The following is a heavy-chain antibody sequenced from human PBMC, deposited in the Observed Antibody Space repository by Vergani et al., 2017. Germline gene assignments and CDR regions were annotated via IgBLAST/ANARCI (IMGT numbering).Heavy chain of an antibody. V-gene: IGHV3-9*01. CDR1: GFTFDDYA. Sequence: EGQLVESGGGFLQPGRSLRLPCAASGFTFDDYAMHWVRQAPGKGLDWVSGISWNSGTIGYADSVNGRFTISRDNAKNSLYLQMNSLRAEDTALYYCAKASLRYYDFWSGYWGRDYYYMDVWGKGTTVTVSS. CDR2: ISWNSGTI. CDR3: AKASLRYYDFWSGYWGRDYYYMDV. J-gene: IGHJ6*03. D-gene: IGHD3-3*01.